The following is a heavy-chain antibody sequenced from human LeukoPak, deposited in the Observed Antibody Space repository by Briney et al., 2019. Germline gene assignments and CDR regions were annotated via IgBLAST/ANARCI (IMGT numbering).Heavy chain of an antibody. V-gene: IGHV4-59*01. J-gene: IGHJ3*02. CDR1: GVSLSSYY. D-gene: IGHD4-23*01. CDR2: IYYSGST. Sequence: PSETLSLTCTVSGVSLSSYYWSWIRQPPGKGLEWIGYIYYSGSTNYNPSLKSRVTISVDTSKNQFSLKLSSVTAADTAVYYCARSVGAFDIWGQGTMVTVSS. CDR3: ARSVGAFDI.